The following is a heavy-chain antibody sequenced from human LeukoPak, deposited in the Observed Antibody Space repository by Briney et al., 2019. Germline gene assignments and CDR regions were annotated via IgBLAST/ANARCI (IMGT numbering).Heavy chain of an antibody. CDR2: FSSSGST. J-gene: IGHJ4*02. Sequence: GGSLRLSCAASGFTFSRYTMNWVRQAPGKGLEWVSVFSSSGSTHYADSVKGRFTISRDNSKNTLYLQMSSLRAEDTAVYYCAKDGLDGRGYYYFDYWGQGTLVTLCS. D-gene: IGHD3-22*01. CDR1: GFTFSRYT. V-gene: IGHV3-23*01. CDR3: AKDGLDGRGYYYFDY.